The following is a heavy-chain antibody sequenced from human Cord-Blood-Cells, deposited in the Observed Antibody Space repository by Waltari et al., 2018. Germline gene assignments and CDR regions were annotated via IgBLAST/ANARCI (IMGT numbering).Heavy chain of an antibody. J-gene: IGHJ3*02. V-gene: IGHV4-34*01. D-gene: IGHD7-27*01. CDR1: GGSFSGYS. CDR3: ARPLPGDDAFDI. Sequence: QVQLQQWGAGLLKPSETLSLTCAVYGGSFSGYSLSWIRQPPGKGLEWIGEINHSGGTNYNPSLKSRVTISVDTSKNQFSLKLSSVTAADTAVYYCARPLPGDDAFDIWGQGTMVTVSS. CDR2: INHSGGT.